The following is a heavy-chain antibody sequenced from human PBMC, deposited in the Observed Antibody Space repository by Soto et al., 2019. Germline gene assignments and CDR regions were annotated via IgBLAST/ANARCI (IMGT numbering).Heavy chain of an antibody. Sequence: EVQLVESGGGLVQPGGSLRLSCAASGFTFSSYWMHWVRQAPGKGLVWVSRINSDGSSTSYADSVKGRFTISRDNAKNTLYLQMNSLRAEDTAVYYCARPIYCSSTSCNYYFDYWGQGTLVTVSS. CDR3: ARPIYCSSTSCNYYFDY. CDR1: GFTFSSYW. D-gene: IGHD2-2*01. J-gene: IGHJ4*02. V-gene: IGHV3-74*01. CDR2: INSDGSST.